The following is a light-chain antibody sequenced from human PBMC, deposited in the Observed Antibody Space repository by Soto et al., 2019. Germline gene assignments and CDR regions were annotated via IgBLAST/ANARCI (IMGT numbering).Light chain of an antibody. CDR1: QSINNNY. J-gene: IGKJ2*01. CDR2: GAS. V-gene: IGKV3D-20*02. CDR3: QQRSNWPPT. Sequence: EILLTQSPGTLSLSPGERATLSCRASQSINNNYLAWYQQKRGQAPRLLIYGASSRATGIPDRFSGSGSGTDFTLTISRLEPEDFAVYYCQQRSNWPPTFGQGTKLEIK.